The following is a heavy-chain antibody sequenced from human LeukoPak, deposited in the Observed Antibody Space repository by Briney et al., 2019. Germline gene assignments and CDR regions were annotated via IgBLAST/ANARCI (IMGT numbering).Heavy chain of an antibody. D-gene: IGHD1-26*01. CDR2: ISGSGGST. CDR3: AKEGGAGTGSYSY. CDR1: GFTFSSYA. J-gene: IGHJ4*02. V-gene: IGHV3-23*01. Sequence: GGSLRLSCAASGFTFSSYAMSWVRQAPGNGLEWVSAISGSGGSTYYADSVKGRFTISRDNSKNTLYLQMNSLRAEYTAVYYCAKEGGAGTGSYSYWGQGTLVTVSS.